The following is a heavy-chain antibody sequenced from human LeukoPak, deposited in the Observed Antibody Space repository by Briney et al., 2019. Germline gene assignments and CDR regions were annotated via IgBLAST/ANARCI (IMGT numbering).Heavy chain of an antibody. J-gene: IGHJ4*02. CDR3: ARRLQRHFDY. CDR2: IDPSDSYT. V-gene: IGHV5-10-1*01. Sequence: GESLDISCKGSGYSFTSYWISWVPQMPGKGLEWMGRIDPSDSYTNYSPSFQGHVTISVDKSISTAYLQWSSLKASDTAMYYCARRLQRHFDYWGQGTLVTVSS. CDR1: GYSFTSYW. D-gene: IGHD2-15*01.